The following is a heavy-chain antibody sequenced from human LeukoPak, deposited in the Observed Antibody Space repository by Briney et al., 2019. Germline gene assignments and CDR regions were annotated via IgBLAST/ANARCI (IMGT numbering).Heavy chain of an antibody. CDR3: ARDHGYLNY. CDR1: GFTLSGYW. V-gene: IGHV3-7*04. Sequence: PGRSLRLSCAASGFTLSGYWMHWVRQAPGKGLEWVANIKEDGSEKYYVDSVKGRFTISRDNAKNSLYLQMNSLRAEDTAVYYCARDHGYLNYWGQGTLLTASS. J-gene: IGHJ4*02. CDR2: IKEDGSEK.